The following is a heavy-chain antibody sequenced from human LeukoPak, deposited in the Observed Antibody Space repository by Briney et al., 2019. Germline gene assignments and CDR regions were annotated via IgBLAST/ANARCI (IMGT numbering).Heavy chain of an antibody. CDR1: GGTFSSYA. CDR2: IIPIFGTA. D-gene: IGHD3-16*01. J-gene: IGHJ6*03. V-gene: IGHV1-69*13. Sequence: GASVKVSCKASGGTFSSYAISWVRQAPGQGLEWMGGIIPIFGTANYAQKFQGRVTITADESTSTAYMELSSLRSEDTAVYYCARDRGLGGDYYYYYMDVWGKGTTVTISS. CDR3: ARDRGLGGDYYYYYMDV.